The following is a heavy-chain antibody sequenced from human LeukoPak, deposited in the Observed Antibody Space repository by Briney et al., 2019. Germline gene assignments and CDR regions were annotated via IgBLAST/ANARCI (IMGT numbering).Heavy chain of an antibody. V-gene: IGHV1-18*01. CDR1: GYTFTSYG. CDR2: INTNNVNR. D-gene: IGHD1-1*01. Sequence: GASVKVSCKASGYTFTSYGINWVRQAPGQGLEWMGWINTNNVNRNYAQKLQGRVTMTTDTSTNTAYMELVSLTSDDTAVYYCARAGQLDYWGQGTLVTVSS. CDR3: ARAGQLDY. J-gene: IGHJ4*02.